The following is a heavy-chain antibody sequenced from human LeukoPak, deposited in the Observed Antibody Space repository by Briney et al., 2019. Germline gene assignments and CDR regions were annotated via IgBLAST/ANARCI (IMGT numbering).Heavy chain of an antibody. CDR1: GGSISSYY. V-gene: IGHV4-59*01. CDR2: IYYSGST. Sequence: SETLSLTCTVSGGSISSYYWSWIRQPPGKGLGWIGYIYYSGSTNYNPSLKSRVTISVDTSKNQFSLKLSSVAAADTAVYYCARGSSSENNYYDSSGYYSDAFDIWGQGTMVTVSS. J-gene: IGHJ3*02. D-gene: IGHD3-22*01. CDR3: ARGSSSENNYYDSSGYYSDAFDI.